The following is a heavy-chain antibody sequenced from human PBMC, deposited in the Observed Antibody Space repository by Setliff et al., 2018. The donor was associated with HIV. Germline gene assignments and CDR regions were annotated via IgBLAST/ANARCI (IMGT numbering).Heavy chain of an antibody. D-gene: IGHD1-26*01. V-gene: IGHV3-23*01. Sequence: PGGSLRLSCAPSGFTFGSYAMSWVRQAPGKGLGWVSVISGSGDSTFYADSLKGRFTISRDNSKNTLYLQMNSLRAEDTAVYYCTRGHSGSYFEYYYYYHGMDVWGQGTTVTVSS. J-gene: IGHJ6*02. CDR2: ISGSGDST. CDR3: TRGHSGSYFEYYYYYHGMDV. CDR1: GFTFGSYA.